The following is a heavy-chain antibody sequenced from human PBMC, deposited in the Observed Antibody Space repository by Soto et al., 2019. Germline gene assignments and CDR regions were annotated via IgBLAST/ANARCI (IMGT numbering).Heavy chain of an antibody. Sequence: EVQVVESGGGLVQPGGSLRLSCAASGFTFSSYWMHWARQAPGEGLVWVARVNPDGSTTNYADSVKGRFTVSRDNAKNTVYLQVNSLTAGDTATYSCARGGLYAYYQDNWGQGTLVTVSS. CDR2: VNPDGSTT. J-gene: IGHJ4*02. CDR3: ARGGLYAYYQDN. D-gene: IGHD3-16*01. V-gene: IGHV3-74*01. CDR1: GFTFSSYW.